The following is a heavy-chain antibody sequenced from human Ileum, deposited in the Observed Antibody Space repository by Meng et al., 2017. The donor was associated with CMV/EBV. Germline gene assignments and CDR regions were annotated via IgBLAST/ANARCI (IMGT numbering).Heavy chain of an antibody. CDR3: ARDGH. V-gene: IGHV3-43*01. Sequence: EGQLVESGGLVVQPGGSLRLSCAASGFTFDDYSMHWVRQRPGKGLEWISIINWDGTNTDYADSVRGRFTISRDNGRNSLYLEMNSLRTEDTAFYFCARDGHWGQGTLVTVSS. CDR1: GFTFDDYS. J-gene: IGHJ4*02. CDR2: INWDGTNT.